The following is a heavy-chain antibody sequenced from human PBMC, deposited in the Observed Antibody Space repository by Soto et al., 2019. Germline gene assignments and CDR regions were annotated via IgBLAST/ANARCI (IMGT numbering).Heavy chain of an antibody. CDR3: ATRGRWLQDFFDY. CDR1: GFTFSDYY. V-gene: IGHV3-11*01. CDR2: ISSSGSTI. Sequence: PGGSLRLSCAASGFTFSDYYMSWIRQAPGKGLEWVSYISSSGSTIYYADSVKGRFTISRDNAKNSLYLQMNSLRAEDTAVYYCATRGRWLQDFFDYWGQGTLVTVSS. D-gene: IGHD5-12*01. J-gene: IGHJ4*02.